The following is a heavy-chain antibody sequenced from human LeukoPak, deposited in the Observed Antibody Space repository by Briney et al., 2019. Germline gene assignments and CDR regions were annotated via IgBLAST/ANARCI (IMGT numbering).Heavy chain of an antibody. CDR3: VRGYSFGPYGMDV. CDR2: ISDSGDST. J-gene: IGHJ6*02. D-gene: IGHD2-15*01. CDR1: GXPFSSYA. V-gene: IGHV3-64D*09. Sequence: PGGSLRLSCSASGXPFSSYAMHWVRQAPGKGLEYVSAISDSGDSTYYADSVKGRFTISRDNSKNTLYLQMSSLRAEDTAVYFCVRGYSFGPYGMDVWGQGTTVTVSS.